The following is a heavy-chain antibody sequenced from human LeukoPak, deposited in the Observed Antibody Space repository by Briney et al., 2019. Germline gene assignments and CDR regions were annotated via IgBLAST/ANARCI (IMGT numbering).Heavy chain of an antibody. V-gene: IGHV4-59*11. D-gene: IGHD1-14*01. CDR3: ARELYIFDR. J-gene: IGHJ4*02. CDR1: GGSIRNHH. Sequence: LETLSLTCSVSGGSIRNHHWTWIRQSPGKGLEWIGHVFFTEGTNYSPSLRGRITISADRSKNQIYLKLGSVTAADTAVYYCARELYIFDRWGQGALVTVSS. CDR2: VFFTEGT.